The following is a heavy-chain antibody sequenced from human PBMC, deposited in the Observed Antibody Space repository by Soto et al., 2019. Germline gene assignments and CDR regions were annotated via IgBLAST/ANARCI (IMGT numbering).Heavy chain of an antibody. CDR1: GYTFTTYG. CDR3: ARGSSGWDHFDY. CDR2: SSAYNSNT. V-gene: IGHV1-18*01. J-gene: IGHJ4*02. Sequence: ASVKVSCKSSGYTFTTYGISCARQAPGQELVWKGWSSAYNSNTNYAQNLRRRHTIHTHTYTSTADTEQRSLRSGVTAVYYCARGSSGWDHFDYWGQGTLVTVSS. D-gene: IGHD6-19*01.